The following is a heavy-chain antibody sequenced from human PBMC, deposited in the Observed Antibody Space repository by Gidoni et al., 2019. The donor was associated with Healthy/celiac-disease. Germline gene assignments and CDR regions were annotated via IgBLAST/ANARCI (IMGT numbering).Heavy chain of an antibody. CDR1: GFTFSSYA. J-gene: IGHJ4*02. CDR3: AKAFRGLELKGGNFFDY. Sequence: EVQLLESGGGLVQPGGSLRLSCAASGFTFSSYAMSWVRQAPGKGLEWVSAISGSGGSTYYADSVKGRFTISRDNSKNTLYLQMNSLRAEDTAVYYCAKAFRGLELKGGNFFDYWGQGTLVTVSS. D-gene: IGHD1-7*01. V-gene: IGHV3-23*01. CDR2: ISGSGGST.